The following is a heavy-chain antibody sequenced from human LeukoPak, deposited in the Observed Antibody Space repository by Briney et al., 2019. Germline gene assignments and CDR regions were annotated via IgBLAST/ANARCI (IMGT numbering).Heavy chain of an antibody. CDR1: XDXXSXNSAA. D-gene: IGHD5-24*01. V-gene: IGHV6-1*01. Sequence: SQTXXLTCAIXXDXXSXNSAAXNWIRQSPSRGLEWLGRTYYRSKWYNDYAVSVKSRITINPDTSKNQFSLQLNSVTPEDTAVYYCARGGWLQPIDYWGQGTLVTVSS. CDR2: TYYRSKWYN. J-gene: IGHJ4*02. CDR3: ARGGWLQPIDY.